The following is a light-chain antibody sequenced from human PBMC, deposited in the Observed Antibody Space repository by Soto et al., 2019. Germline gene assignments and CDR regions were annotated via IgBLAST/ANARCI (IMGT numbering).Light chain of an antibody. CDR2: VAS. CDR1: QRISTY. Sequence: DIQMAQSTSSVSASVGYRVTITCRASQRISTYLNWYQQKPGQAPKLLIYVASLLQSGVPSRFSGSGSGTDFTLTISGLQPEDFATYYCQQSYDTVAITFGQGTRLEI. CDR3: QQSYDTVAIT. J-gene: IGKJ5*01. V-gene: IGKV1-39*01.